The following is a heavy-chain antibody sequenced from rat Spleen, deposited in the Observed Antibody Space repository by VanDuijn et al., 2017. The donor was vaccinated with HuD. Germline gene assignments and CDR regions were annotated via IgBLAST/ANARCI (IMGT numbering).Heavy chain of an antibody. CDR2: RNSAGST. V-gene: IGHV3-3*01. CDR3: ARHNSGYGYFDF. Sequence: EVQLQESGPGLVKPSQSLSLTCSVTGYSITSSYRWNWIRKFPGNKLEWMGYRNSAGSTNYNPSLKSRISITRDTSKNQFFLQVNSVTTEDTATYYCARHNSGYGYFDFWGPGTMVTVSS. D-gene: IGHD4-3*01. J-gene: IGHJ1*01. CDR1: GYSITSSYR.